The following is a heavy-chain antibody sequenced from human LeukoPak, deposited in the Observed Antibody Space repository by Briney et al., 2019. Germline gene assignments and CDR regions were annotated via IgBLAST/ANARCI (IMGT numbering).Heavy chain of an antibody. CDR3: ASNDYGDPINRYYYDGMDD. J-gene: IGHJ6*02. V-gene: IGHV4-31*03. D-gene: IGHD4-17*01. Sequence: PSETLSLTCTVSGGSISSGGYYWSWIRQHPGKGLEWIGYIYYSGSTYYNPSLKSRVTISVDTSKNQFSLKLSSVTAADTAVYYCASNDYGDPINRYYYDGMDDWGQGTTVTVSS. CDR2: IYYSGST. CDR1: GGSISSGGYY.